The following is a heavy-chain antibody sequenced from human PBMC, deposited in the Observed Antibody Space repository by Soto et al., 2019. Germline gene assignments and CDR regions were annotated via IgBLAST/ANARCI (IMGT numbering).Heavy chain of an antibody. V-gene: IGHV3-23*01. J-gene: IGHJ4*02. CDR3: AKDGGPYDSSGYSFDY. Sequence: PGGSLKLSFEAPGLTFGTKAMTWSRKAQGKGLEWVSAISGSGGSTYYADSVKGRFTISRDNSKNTLYLQMNSLRAEDTAVYYCAKDGGPYDSSGYSFDYWGQGTLVTVSS. D-gene: IGHD3-22*01. CDR1: GLTFGTKA. CDR2: ISGSGGST.